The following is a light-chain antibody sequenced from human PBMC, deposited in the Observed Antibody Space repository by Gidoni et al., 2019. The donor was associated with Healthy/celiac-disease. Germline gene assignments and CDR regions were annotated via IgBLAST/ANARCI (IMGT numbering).Light chain of an antibody. CDR1: QGISND. V-gene: IGKV1-27*01. Sequence: DIQMTQSPSSLSASVGDRVTITCRASQGISNDLALYQQKPGKVPKLLIYAASTLQSGVPSRFSCSGSGTDFTLTLSSLQPEAVASSSCHKYHSAPPWTFXQXTKVEIK. CDR2: AAS. CDR3: HKYHSAPPWT. J-gene: IGKJ1*01.